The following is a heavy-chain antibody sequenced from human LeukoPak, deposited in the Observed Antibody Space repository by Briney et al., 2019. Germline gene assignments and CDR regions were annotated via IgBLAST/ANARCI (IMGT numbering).Heavy chain of an antibody. V-gene: IGHV1-18*01. D-gene: IGHD3-9*01. CDR2: ISAYNGNT. J-gene: IGHJ5*02. CDR1: GGTFSSYA. Sequence: ASVKVSCKASGGTFSSYAISWVRQAPGQGLEWMGWISAYNGNTNYAQKLQGRVTMTTDTSTSTAYMELRSLRSDDTAVYYCARDPDISTNWFDPWGQGTLVTVSS. CDR3: ARDPDISTNWFDP.